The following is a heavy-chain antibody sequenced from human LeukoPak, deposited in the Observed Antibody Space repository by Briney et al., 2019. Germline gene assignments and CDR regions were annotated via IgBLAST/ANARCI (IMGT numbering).Heavy chain of an antibody. V-gene: IGHV4-39*01. D-gene: IGHD1-26*01. CDR1: GVSISSSSYY. CDR3: ARHKCELITRYNWFDP. Sequence: SETLSLTCTVSGVSISSSSYYWGWIRQPPGKGLEWIGSIYYSGSTYYNPSLKSRVTISVDTSKNQFSLKLSSVTAADTAVYYCARHKCELITRYNWFDPWGQGTLVTVSS. J-gene: IGHJ5*02. CDR2: IYYSGST.